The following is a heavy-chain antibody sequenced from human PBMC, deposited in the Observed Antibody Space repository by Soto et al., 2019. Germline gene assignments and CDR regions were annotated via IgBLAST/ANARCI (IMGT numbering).Heavy chain of an antibody. J-gene: IGHJ6*02. CDR1: GGSLTSYY. D-gene: IGHD2-2*01. Sequence: QVHLQESGPGLVKPSETLSLICTVSGGSLTSYYWSWVRQPVGKGLEWVGRIYSDGTTNYSPSPSLYRRVTMSLDTSKNQFSLWLSSVTAADTAIYYCSRVDCSNTNCRTRGMDVWGQGTTVTVSS. V-gene: IGHV4-4*07. CDR3: SRVDCSNTNCRTRGMDV. CDR2: IYSDGTT.